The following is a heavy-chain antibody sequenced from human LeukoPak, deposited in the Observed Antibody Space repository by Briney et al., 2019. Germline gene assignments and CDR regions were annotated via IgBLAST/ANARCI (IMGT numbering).Heavy chain of an antibody. Sequence: PGGSLRLSCAASGFTFSSYAMSWVHQAPGKGLEWVAFIRYDGSNKYYADSVKGRFTISRDNSKNTLYLQMNSLRAEDTAVYYCAKDLESGSPGIVPWGQGTLVTVSS. D-gene: IGHD1-26*01. J-gene: IGHJ5*02. V-gene: IGHV3-30*02. CDR3: AKDLESGSPGIVP. CDR2: IRYDGSNK. CDR1: GFTFSSYA.